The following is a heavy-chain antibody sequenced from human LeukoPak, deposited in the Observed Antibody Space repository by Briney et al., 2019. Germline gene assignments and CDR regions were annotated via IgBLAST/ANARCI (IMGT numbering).Heavy chain of an antibody. CDR2: IYPGDSDT. CDR3: ARQGYGSGSYYLLGYYYGMDV. D-gene: IGHD3-10*01. CDR1: GYSFTSYW. J-gene: IGHJ6*02. Sequence: PGESLKISCKGSGYSFTSYWIGWVRQMPGKGLEWMGIIYPGDSDTRYSPSFQGQVTISADKSISTAYLQWSSPKASDTAMYYCARQGYGSGSYYLLGYYYGMDVWGQGTTVTVSS. V-gene: IGHV5-51*01.